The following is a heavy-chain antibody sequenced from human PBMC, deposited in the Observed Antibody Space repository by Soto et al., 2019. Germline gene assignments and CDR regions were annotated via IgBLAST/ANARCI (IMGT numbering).Heavy chain of an antibody. CDR1: GAALNSGNYY. Sequence: SETLSLTCSVSGAALNSGNYYWSWIRQVPGKGLEWIGHIYVTGAVDYNPSLRDRITISQDTSERQFSPNLRLVTAADTAVYYCARLRIATNNYKWFDPWGQGTLVTVSS. J-gene: IGHJ5*02. CDR3: ARLRIATNNYKWFDP. CDR2: IYVTGAV. D-gene: IGHD2-21*01. V-gene: IGHV4-31*03.